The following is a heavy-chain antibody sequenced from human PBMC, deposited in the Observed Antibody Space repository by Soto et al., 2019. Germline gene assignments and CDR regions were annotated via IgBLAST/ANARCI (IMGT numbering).Heavy chain of an antibody. CDR2: IYRSGST. Sequence: SETLSLTCIVSGGSINSHDHYWSWIRQLPGKGLEWIGHIYRSGSTSYNPSLKSRLAISIDTSQNQFSLSLSSVTAADTAVYYCARRYGSAFDIWGQGTMVTVSS. V-gene: IGHV4-31*03. D-gene: IGHD3-10*01. J-gene: IGHJ3*02. CDR1: GGSINSHDHY. CDR3: ARRYGSAFDI.